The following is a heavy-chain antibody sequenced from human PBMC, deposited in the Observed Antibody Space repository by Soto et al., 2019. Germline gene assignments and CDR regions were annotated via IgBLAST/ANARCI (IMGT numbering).Heavy chain of an antibody. CDR3: ARRSRYAVGVYGMDV. J-gene: IGHJ6*02. D-gene: IGHD2-2*01. V-gene: IGHV5-51*01. CDR1: GYSFTSYW. Sequence: GESLKTSCKGSGYSFTSYWIGWVRQMPGKGLEWMGIIYPGDSDTRYSPSFQGQVTISADKSISTAYLQWSSLNASDTAMYYCARRSRYAVGVYGMDVWGQGTTVTVSS. CDR2: IYPGDSDT.